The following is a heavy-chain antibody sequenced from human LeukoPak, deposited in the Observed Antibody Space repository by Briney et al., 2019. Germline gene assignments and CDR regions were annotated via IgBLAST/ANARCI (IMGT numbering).Heavy chain of an antibody. CDR3: ARGGDSSGYYTYYYYMDV. CDR2: MNPNSGNT. CDR1: VYTFTSYD. V-gene: IGHV1-8*01. D-gene: IGHD3-22*01. J-gene: IGHJ6*03. Sequence: ASVTVSLKASVYTFTSYDINWVRQAAGQGLEWMGWMNPNSGNTGYAQKFQGRVTMTRNTSISTAYMELSSLRSEDTAVYYCARGGDSSGYYTYYYYMDVWGKGTTVTVSS.